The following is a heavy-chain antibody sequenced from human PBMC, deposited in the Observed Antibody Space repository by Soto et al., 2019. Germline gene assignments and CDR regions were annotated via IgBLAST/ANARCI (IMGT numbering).Heavy chain of an antibody. V-gene: IGHV3-66*01. Sequence: GGSLRLSCAASAFTVSSNYMTWVRQAPGKGLEYVSVIYGGDDSYYADSVKGRFTISRDHSKNTLYLQMNSLRVEDTAVYFFAREVYFGSGSRIDSWALGALVTV. CDR1: AFTVSSNY. D-gene: IGHD3-10*01. J-gene: IGHJ4*02. CDR3: AREVYFGSGSRIDS. CDR2: IYGGDDS.